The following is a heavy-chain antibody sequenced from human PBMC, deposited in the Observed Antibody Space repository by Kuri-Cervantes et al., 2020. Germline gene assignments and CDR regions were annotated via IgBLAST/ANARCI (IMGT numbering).Heavy chain of an antibody. J-gene: IGHJ5*02. Sequence: SETLSLTCTVSGGSVSSGSYYWSWIRQPPGKGLEWIGYIYYSGSTYYNPSLKSRVTISVDTSKNQFSLKVSSVTAADTAVYYCASGYCSGGSCYRWSNWFDPWGQGTLVTVSS. CDR3: ASGYCSGGSCYRWSNWFDP. D-gene: IGHD2-15*01. CDR2: IYYSGST. V-gene: IGHV4-30-4*08. CDR1: GGSVSSGSYY.